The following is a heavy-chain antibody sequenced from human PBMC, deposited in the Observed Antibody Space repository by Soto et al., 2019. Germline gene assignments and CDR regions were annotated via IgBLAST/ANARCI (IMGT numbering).Heavy chain of an antibody. CDR2: ISYDGSNK. J-gene: IGHJ3*02. CDR1: GFTFSSYA. CDR3: ARDGLGGSYSRHFDI. D-gene: IGHD1-26*01. Sequence: PGGSLRLSCAASGFTFSSYAMHWVRQAPGKGLEWVAVISYDGSNKYYADSVKGRFTISRDNSKNTLYLQMNSLRAEDTAVYYCARDGLGGSYSRHFDIWGQGTMVTVSS. V-gene: IGHV3-30-3*01.